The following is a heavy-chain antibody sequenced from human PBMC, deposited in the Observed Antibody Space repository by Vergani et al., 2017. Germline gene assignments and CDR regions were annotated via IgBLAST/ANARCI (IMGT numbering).Heavy chain of an antibody. D-gene: IGHD6-6*01. J-gene: IGHJ4*02. Sequence: EVQLLESGGGLVQPGGSLRLSCAASGFTFSSYAMSWVRQAPGKGLEWVSAISGSGGSTYYADSVKGRFTISRDNSKNTLYLQMNSLRAGDTAVYYCAKDVEVPTSFFDYWGQGTLVTVSS. CDR3: AKDVEVPTSFFDY. CDR2: ISGSGGST. CDR1: GFTFSSYA. V-gene: IGHV3-23*01.